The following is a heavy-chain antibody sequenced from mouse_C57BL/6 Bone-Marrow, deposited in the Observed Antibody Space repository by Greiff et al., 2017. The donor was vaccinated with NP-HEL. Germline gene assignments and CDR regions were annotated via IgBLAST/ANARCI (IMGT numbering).Heavy chain of an antibody. D-gene: IGHD1-1*01. J-gene: IGHJ1*03. Sequence: QVQLQQPGAELVRPGTSVKLSCKASGYTFTSYWMHWVKQRPGQGLEWIGVIDPSDSYTNYNQKFKGKATLTVDTSSSTAYMQLSSLTSEDSAVYYCARAAYYYEHWYFDVWGTGTTVTVSS. CDR2: IDPSDSYT. CDR1: GYTFTSYW. V-gene: IGHV1-59*01. CDR3: ARAAYYYEHWYFDV.